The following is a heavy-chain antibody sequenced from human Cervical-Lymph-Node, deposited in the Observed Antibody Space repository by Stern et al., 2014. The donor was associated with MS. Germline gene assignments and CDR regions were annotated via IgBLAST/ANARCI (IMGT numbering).Heavy chain of an antibody. CDR1: GGSISRSTYY. CDR2: IYYSGTT. V-gene: IGHV4-39*01. CDR3: ARLTGIIDS. J-gene: IGHJ4*02. Sequence: QLQLQESGPGLVKPSETLSLTCTVSGGSISRSTYYWGWIRQPPGKGLEWIGNIYYSGTTYYDPSLKSRVTISVHAATNQFSLTQNSVTAADTAVYYCARLTGIIDSWGQGTLVAVSS. D-gene: IGHD5-24*01.